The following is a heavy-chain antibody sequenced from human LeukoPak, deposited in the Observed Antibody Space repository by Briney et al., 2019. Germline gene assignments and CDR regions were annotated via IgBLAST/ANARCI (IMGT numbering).Heavy chain of an antibody. J-gene: IGHJ5*02. CDR3: TMTRYSSGWYLANWFDP. CDR1: GYTFTSYG. V-gene: IGHV1-18*01. Sequence: VSVKVSCKASGYTFTSYGISWVRQAPGQGLEWMGWISAYNGNTNYAQKLQGRVTMTTDTSTSTAYMELRSLRSDDTAVYYCTMTRYSSGWYLANWFDPWGQGTLVTVSS. D-gene: IGHD6-19*01. CDR2: ISAYNGNT.